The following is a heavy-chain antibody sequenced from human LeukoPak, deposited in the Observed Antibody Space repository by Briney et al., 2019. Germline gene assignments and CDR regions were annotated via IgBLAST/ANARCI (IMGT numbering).Heavy chain of an antibody. CDR3: ARGRRILVGDTNAGDYFDY. D-gene: IGHD1-26*01. CDR2: ISAYNGNT. J-gene: IGHJ4*02. V-gene: IGHV1-18*01. CDR1: GYTFTSYD. Sequence: ASVKVSCKASGYTFTSYDINWVRQATGQGLEWTGWISAYNGNTNYAQKLQGRVTMTRDTSISTAYIELSRLRSDDTAVYYCARGRRILVGDTNAGDYFDYWGQGTLVTVSS.